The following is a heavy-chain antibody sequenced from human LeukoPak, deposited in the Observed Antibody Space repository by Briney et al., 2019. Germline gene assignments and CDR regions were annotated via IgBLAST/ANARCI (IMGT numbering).Heavy chain of an antibody. D-gene: IGHD2-21*01. CDR2: IYHSGNT. CDR1: GYSISSGYY. V-gene: IGHV4-38-2*02. J-gene: IGHJ4*02. CDR3: ARVLWQEVGY. Sequence: SETLSLTCTVSGYSISSGYYWGWIRQPPGKGLEWIGSIYHSGNTYYNPSLKRRVTISVDTSKNQISLMLNSVTAADTAVYYCARVLWQEVGYWGQGALVTVSS.